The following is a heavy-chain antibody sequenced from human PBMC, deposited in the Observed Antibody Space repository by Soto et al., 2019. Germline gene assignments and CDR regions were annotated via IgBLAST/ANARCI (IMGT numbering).Heavy chain of an antibody. J-gene: IGHJ4*02. CDR2: IYYSGST. Sequence: SETLSLTCTVSGVSISSGDYYWSWIRQTPGKGLEWIGYIYYSGSTYYSTSLKSRVTISVDTSKSQFSLNLSFVTAADTSVYYCATMGTPATGLYFFDYWGQGSLVTVSS. CDR1: GVSISSGDYY. CDR3: ATMGTPATGLYFFDY. D-gene: IGHD2-15*01. V-gene: IGHV4-30-4*01.